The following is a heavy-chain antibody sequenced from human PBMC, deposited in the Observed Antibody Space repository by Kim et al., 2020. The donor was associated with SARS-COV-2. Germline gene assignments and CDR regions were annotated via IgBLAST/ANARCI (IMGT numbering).Heavy chain of an antibody. CDR2: IYYVGTT. D-gene: IGHD3-10*01. J-gene: IGHJ3*02. V-gene: IGHV4-39*01. CDR3: ARIPDYSGFSDTFDN. Sequence: SETLSLTCTVSGASINNTNYYWAWIRQPPEKGLEWIGSIYYVGTTFYNPSLKSRVTISIDRSKNQFSLRLNSVTAADTAVYYCARIPDYSGFSDTFDNW. CDR1: GASINNTNYY.